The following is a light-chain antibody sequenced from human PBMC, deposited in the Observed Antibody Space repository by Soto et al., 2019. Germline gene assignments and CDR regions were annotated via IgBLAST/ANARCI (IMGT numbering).Light chain of an antibody. CDR1: SRDVGGYNY. Sequence: QAVVTQPASVSGSPGQSITISCTGTSRDVGGYNYVSWFQQHPGKAPKLMIYDVSTRPSGVSNRFSGSKSGNTASLTISGLQAEDEADYYCSSHTISTTLVFGGGTKVTVL. J-gene: IGLJ2*01. CDR2: DVS. CDR3: SSHTISTTLV. V-gene: IGLV2-14*01.